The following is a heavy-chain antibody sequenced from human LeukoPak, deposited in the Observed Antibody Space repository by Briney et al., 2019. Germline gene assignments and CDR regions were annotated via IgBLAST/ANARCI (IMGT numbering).Heavy chain of an antibody. CDR3: AREADYDILTGSFWFDP. J-gene: IGHJ5*02. CDR1: GGSFSGYY. D-gene: IGHD3-9*01. CDR2: INHSGST. V-gene: IGHV4-34*01. Sequence: PSETLSLTCAVYGGSFSGYYWSWIRQPPGKGLEWIGEINHSGSTNYNPSLKSRVTISVDTSKNQFSLKLSSVTAADTAVYYCAREADYDILTGSFWFDPWGQGTLVTVSS.